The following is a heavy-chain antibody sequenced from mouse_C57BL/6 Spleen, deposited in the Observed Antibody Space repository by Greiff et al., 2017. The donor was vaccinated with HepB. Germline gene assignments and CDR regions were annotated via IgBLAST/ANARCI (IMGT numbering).Heavy chain of an antibody. D-gene: IGHD2-4*01. V-gene: IGHV1-12*01. Sequence: QVQLQQSGAELVRPGASVKMSCKASGYTFTSYNMLWVKQTPRQGLEWIGAIYPGNGDTSYNQKFKGKATLTVDKSSSTAYMQLSSLTSEDSAVYFCAREKDYDYFDYWGQGTTLTVSS. CDR2: IYPGNGDT. CDR1: GYTFTSYN. J-gene: IGHJ2*01. CDR3: AREKDYDYFDY.